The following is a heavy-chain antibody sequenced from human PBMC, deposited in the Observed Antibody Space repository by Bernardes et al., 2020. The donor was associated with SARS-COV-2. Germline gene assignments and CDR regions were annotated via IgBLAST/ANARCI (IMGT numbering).Heavy chain of an antibody. CDR2: ISSSNTYI. D-gene: IGHD3-22*01. CDR1: GFTFSTYS. J-gene: IGHJ4*02. CDR3: ARVGLDYYDSSGSDY. V-gene: IGHV3-21*01. Sequence: GSLRLSCAASGFTFSTYSMNWVRQAPGKGLEWVSYISSSNTYIYYADSVKGRFTISRDNAKNSLYLQMNSLRAEDTAVYYCARVGLDYYDSSGSDYWGQGTLVTVSS.